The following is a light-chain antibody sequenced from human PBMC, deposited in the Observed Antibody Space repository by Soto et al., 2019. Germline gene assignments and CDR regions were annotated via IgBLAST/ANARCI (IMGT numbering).Light chain of an antibody. J-gene: IGLJ3*02. CDR1: NIGSES. CDR3: QVWDGSSDQQV. V-gene: IGLV3-21*04. CDR2: YDS. Sequence: SYELTQPPSVSVAPGKTATITCGGNNIGSESVHWYQQKPGQAPVLVIYYDSDRPSGIPERFSGSNSGNKATLTISRVEAGDEADYYCQVWDGSSDQQVFGGGTKLTVL.